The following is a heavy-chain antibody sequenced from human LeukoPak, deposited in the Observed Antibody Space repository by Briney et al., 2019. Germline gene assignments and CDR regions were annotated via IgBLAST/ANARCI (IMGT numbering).Heavy chain of an antibody. Sequence: ASVKVSCKASGYTFTSYYMHWVRQAPGQGLEWMGRITTDNGKSSSIQKLQGRVTMTADTSTNTAYMELRNLRSDDTAVYYCARDRGVDTTMVLWGQGTLVTVSS. CDR3: ARDRGVDTTMVL. V-gene: IGHV1-18*04. CDR1: GYTFTSYY. CDR2: ITTDNGKS. J-gene: IGHJ4*02. D-gene: IGHD5-18*01.